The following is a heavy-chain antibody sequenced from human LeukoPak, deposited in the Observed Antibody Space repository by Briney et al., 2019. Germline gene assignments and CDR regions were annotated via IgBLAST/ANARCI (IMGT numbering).Heavy chain of an antibody. J-gene: IGHJ4*02. CDR2: INPSGGST. CDR1: GYTFTSYY. CDR3: ARGGPIVVVPAAMFDY. Sequence: ASVKVSCKASGYTFTSYYMHWVRQAPGQGLEWMGIINPSGGSTSYAQKFQGRVTMTRDMSTSTVYMELSSVRSEDTAVYYCARGGPIVVVPAAMFDYWGQGTLVTVSS. D-gene: IGHD2-2*01. V-gene: IGHV1-46*01.